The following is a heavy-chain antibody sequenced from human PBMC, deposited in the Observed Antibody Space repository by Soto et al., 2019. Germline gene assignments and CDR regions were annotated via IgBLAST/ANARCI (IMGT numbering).Heavy chain of an antibody. Sequence: SETLSLTCTVSGGSISSNYYYWGWIRPPPGKGLEWIGSIYYSGSTYYNPSLKSRVTISVDTSKNQFSLKLSSVTAADTAVYYCARPSGSYLYYFDYWGQGTLVTVSS. D-gene: IGHD1-26*01. J-gene: IGHJ4*02. CDR3: ARPSGSYLYYFDY. CDR1: GGSISSNYYY. V-gene: IGHV4-39*01. CDR2: IYYSGST.